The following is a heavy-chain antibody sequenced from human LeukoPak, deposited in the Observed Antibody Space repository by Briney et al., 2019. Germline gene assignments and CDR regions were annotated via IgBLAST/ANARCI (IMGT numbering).Heavy chain of an antibody. CDR2: ISGSGGST. CDR3: ARGHWGLDC. CDR1: GFTFSSYA. Sequence: GGSLRLSCAASGFTFSSYAMSWVRQAPGKGLEWVSAISGSGGSTYYADSVKGRFTISRDNAKNSLYLQMNSLRAEDTAVYYCARGHWGLDCWGQGTLVTVSS. D-gene: IGHD3-16*01. J-gene: IGHJ4*02. V-gene: IGHV3-23*01.